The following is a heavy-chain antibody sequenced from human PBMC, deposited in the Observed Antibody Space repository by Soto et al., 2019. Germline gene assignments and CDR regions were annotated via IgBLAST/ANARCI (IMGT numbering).Heavy chain of an antibody. V-gene: IGHV4-30-4*01. J-gene: IGHJ4*02. CDR3: DRGAAAGGGTLDY. CDR2: IYYSGST. D-gene: IGHD6-13*01. CDR1: GGSISSGDYY. Sequence: QVQLQESGPGLVKPSQTLSLTCTVSGGSISSGDYYWGWIRQPPGKGLEWIGYIYYSGSTYYNPSLKDTVTISVDPYKNQFTLTLRSVYAAATDVFQCDRGAAAGGGTLDYWGQGTLVTVSS.